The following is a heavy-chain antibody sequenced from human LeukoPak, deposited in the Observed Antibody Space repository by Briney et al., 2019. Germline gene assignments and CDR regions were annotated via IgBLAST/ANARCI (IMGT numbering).Heavy chain of an antibody. J-gene: IGHJ4*02. CDR2: IYYSGSA. D-gene: IGHD6-13*01. Sequence: SETLSLTCTVSGGSISRSSYYWGWIRQPPGKGLEWIGSIYYSGSAYYNPSLKSRVTMSVDTSKNQFSLKLSSVTAADTAVYCCAGYSSSWYQSYFDYWGQGTLVTVSS. V-gene: IGHV4-39*07. CDR1: GGSISRSSYY. CDR3: AGYSSSWYQSYFDY.